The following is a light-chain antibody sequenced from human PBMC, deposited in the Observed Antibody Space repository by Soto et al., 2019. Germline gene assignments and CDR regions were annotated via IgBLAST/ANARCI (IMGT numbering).Light chain of an antibody. CDR3: QQRSNWPPT. J-gene: IGKJ1*01. Sequence: IVLTQSAATLSLSLGESATLSCRASQGFXSYFDWYQRKPGQAPRILXDDASNRATGSPARLSGSGSGTDFTLPISSLEPEDFAVYYFQQRSNWPPTFGQGTKVDIK. CDR1: QGFXSY. CDR2: DAS. V-gene: IGKV3-11*01.